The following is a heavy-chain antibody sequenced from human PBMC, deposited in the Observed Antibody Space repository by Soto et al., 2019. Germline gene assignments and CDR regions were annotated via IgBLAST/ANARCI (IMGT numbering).Heavy chain of an antibody. CDR1: VYTFTSYY. V-gene: IGHV1-46*01. CDR3: AREPLVYYLDY. D-gene: IGHD6-6*01. Sequence: APVKVSCRASVYTFTSYYMHWGRQAPGQGREWMGIINPSGGSTSYAQKFQGRVTMTRDTSTSTVYMELSSLRSEDTAVYYCAREPLVYYLDYWGQGTLVTVSS. CDR2: INPSGGST. J-gene: IGHJ4*02.